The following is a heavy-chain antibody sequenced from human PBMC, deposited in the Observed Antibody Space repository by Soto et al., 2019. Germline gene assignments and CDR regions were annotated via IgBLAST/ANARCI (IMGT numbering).Heavy chain of an antibody. D-gene: IGHD3-22*01. Sequence: ASVKVSCKASGYTFTSYGISWVRQAPGQGLEWMGWISAYNGNTNYAQKLQGRVTMTTDTSTSTAYMELRSLRSDDTAVYYCARAPYYYDSSGYSFDYWGQGTLVTVPQ. CDR1: GYTFTSYG. J-gene: IGHJ4*02. CDR3: ARAPYYYDSSGYSFDY. CDR2: ISAYNGNT. V-gene: IGHV1-18*01.